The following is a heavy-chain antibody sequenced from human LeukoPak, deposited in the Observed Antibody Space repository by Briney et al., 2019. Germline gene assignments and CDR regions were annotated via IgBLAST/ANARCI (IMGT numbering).Heavy chain of an antibody. CDR2: ISGSGGST. Sequence: GGSLRLSCAASGFIFSSYWMSWVRQAPGKGLEWVSTISGSGGSTYYADSMKGRFTISRDNSKSTLYLQINSLRAEDTAVYYCAKSGYNRFDYWGQGTLVTVSS. J-gene: IGHJ4*02. CDR3: AKSGYNRFDY. D-gene: IGHD5-24*01. CDR1: GFIFSSYW. V-gene: IGHV3-23*01.